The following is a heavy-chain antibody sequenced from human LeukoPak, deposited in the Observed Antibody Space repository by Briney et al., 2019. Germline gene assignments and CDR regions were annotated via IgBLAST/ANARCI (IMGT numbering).Heavy chain of an antibody. CDR1: GFTFDDYA. CDR2: ISWNSGSI. D-gene: IGHD6-13*01. Sequence: GGSLRLSCAASGFTFDDYAMHWVRQAPGKGLEWVSGISWNSGSIGYADSVKGRFTISRDNAKNSLYLQMNSLRAEDTALYYCAKASAVAAAGNHFDYWGQGTLVTASS. J-gene: IGHJ4*02. V-gene: IGHV3-9*01. CDR3: AKASAVAAAGNHFDY.